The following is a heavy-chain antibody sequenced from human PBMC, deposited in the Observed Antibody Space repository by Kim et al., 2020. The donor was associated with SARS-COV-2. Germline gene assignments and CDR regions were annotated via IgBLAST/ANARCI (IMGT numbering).Heavy chain of an antibody. Sequence: SETLSLTCTVSGGSISSYYWSWIRQPAGKGLEWIGRIYTSGSTNYNPSLKSRVTMSVDTSKNQFSLKLSSVTAADTAVYYCARDRRITIFGVVSEVGFDIWGQGTRVTVSS. CDR2: IYTSGST. D-gene: IGHD3-3*01. J-gene: IGHJ3*02. V-gene: IGHV4-4*07. CDR1: GGSISSYY. CDR3: ARDRRITIFGVVSEVGFDI.